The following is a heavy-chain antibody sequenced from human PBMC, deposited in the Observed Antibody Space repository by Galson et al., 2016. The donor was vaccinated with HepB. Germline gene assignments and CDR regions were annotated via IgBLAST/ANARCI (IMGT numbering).Heavy chain of an antibody. D-gene: IGHD1-1*01. CDR1: GFTFNDYD. CDR2: MGPAGDK. V-gene: IGHV3-13*01. J-gene: IGHJ4*02. CDR3: ASGPHWNHAY. Sequence: SLRLSCAISGFTFNDYDMHWVRQGTGESLEWVATMGPAGDKYYPGSVKGRFTVSRESAKDSLYLQMDSLRVGDSGVYYCASGPHWNHAYWGQGTLVTVSS.